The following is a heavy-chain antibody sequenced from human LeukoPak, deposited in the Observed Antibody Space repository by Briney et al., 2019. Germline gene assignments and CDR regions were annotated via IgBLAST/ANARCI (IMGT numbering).Heavy chain of an antibody. J-gene: IGHJ4*02. D-gene: IGHD3-22*01. V-gene: IGHV1-8*01. CDR1: GYTFTSYD. CDR2: MNPNSGNT. CDR3: ARARVTMMVPFDY. Sequence: ASVKVSCKASGYTFTSYDINWVRQATGQGLEWMGWMNPNSGNTGYAQKLQGRVTMTTDTSTSTAYMELRSLRSDDTAVYYCARARVTMMVPFDYWGQGTLVTVSS.